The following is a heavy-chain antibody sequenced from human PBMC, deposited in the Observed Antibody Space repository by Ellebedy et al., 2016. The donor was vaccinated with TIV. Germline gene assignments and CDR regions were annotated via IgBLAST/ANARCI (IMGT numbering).Heavy chain of an antibody. J-gene: IGHJ4*02. Sequence: AASVKVSCKPSGYSFTDYYIHWVRQAPGQGLDWMGRINPDSGDTDYAQKFQGRVTMTRDRSISTVYMELSRLRSDDTAGYYCARGLGWLKRNRDYWGPGTLVTVSS. D-gene: IGHD5-12*01. CDR1: GYSFTDYY. CDR3: ARGLGWLKRNRDY. V-gene: IGHV1-2*06. CDR2: INPDSGDT.